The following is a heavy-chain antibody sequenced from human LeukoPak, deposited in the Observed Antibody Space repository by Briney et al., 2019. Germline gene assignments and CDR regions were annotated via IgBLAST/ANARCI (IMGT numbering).Heavy chain of an antibody. CDR3: ARQGSYGHRWFDY. J-gene: IGHJ4*02. D-gene: IGHD5-18*01. CDR1: GGSISSGGYY. V-gene: IGHV4-30-2*01. CDR2: IYHSGST. Sequence: SQTLSLTCTVSGGSISSGGYYWSWIRQPPGKGLEWIGYIYHSGSTYYNPSLKSRVTISVDRSKNQFSLKLSSVTAADTAVYYCARQGSYGHRWFDYWGQGTLVTVSS.